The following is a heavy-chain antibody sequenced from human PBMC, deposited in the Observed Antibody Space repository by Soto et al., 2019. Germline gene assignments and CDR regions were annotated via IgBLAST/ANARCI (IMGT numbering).Heavy chain of an antibody. D-gene: IGHD3-10*01. J-gene: IGHJ6*02. V-gene: IGHV3-15*01. CDR1: GFTFTNAW. CDR3: TTGRGITIIYYYYCAMDV. Sequence: EVQLVESGGGLLKPEGSLRLSCVASGFTFTNAWMSWVRQAPGKGLEWVGRIKSKTDGGTTDYAAPVKGRFTISRDDSKNTLYMQMNSLKIEDSADYYCTTGRGITIIYYYYCAMDVWGQGTTVTVSS. CDR2: IKSKTDGGTT.